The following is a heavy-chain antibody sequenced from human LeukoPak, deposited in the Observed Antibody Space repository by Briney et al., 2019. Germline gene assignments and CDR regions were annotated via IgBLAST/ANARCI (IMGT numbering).Heavy chain of an antibody. CDR3: ARHSPPPEGPYYFDY. J-gene: IGHJ4*02. CDR2: IYYSGST. CDR1: GGSISSSSCY. V-gene: IGHV4-39*01. Sequence: SETLSLTCTVSGGSISSSSCYWGWIRQPPGKGLEWIGSIYYSGSTYYNPSLKSRVTISVDTSKNQFSLKLSSVTAADTAVYYCARHSPPPEGPYYFDYWGQGTLVTVSS.